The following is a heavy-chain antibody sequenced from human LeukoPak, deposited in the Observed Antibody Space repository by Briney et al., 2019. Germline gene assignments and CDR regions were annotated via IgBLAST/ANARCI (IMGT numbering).Heavy chain of an antibody. D-gene: IGHD6-13*01. J-gene: IGHJ1*01. CDR1: GFTFSSYA. CDR2: ITGNVLNT. Sequence: GGSLRLSYAASGFTFSSYAMHWVRQAAGKGLEWVSAITGNVLNTFYADSVKGRFTISRDNSKNTLYLQMNSLRAEDTAVYYCARDAGIAAAGTGYFQHWGQGTLVTVSS. CDR3: ARDAGIAAAGTGYFQH. V-gene: IGHV3-23*01.